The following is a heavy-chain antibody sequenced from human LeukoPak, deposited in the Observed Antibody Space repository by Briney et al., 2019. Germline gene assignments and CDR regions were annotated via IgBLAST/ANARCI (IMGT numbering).Heavy chain of an antibody. CDR2: IYTSGGT. Sequence: SETLSLTCTVSGGSISSYYWSWIRQPAGKGLEWIGRIYTSGGTNYNPSLKSRVTMSVDTSKNQFSLKLSSVTAADTAVYYCARLNYDFWSGYQYYYGMDVWGQGTTVTVSS. D-gene: IGHD3-3*01. CDR3: ARLNYDFWSGYQYYYGMDV. CDR1: GGSISSYY. J-gene: IGHJ6*02. V-gene: IGHV4-4*07.